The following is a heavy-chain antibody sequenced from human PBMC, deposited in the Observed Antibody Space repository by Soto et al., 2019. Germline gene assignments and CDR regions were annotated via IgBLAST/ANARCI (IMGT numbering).Heavy chain of an antibody. J-gene: IGHJ4*02. CDR3: ARGGGDFWSGYYLDY. CDR2: IYTSGST. D-gene: IGHD3-3*01. CDR1: GGSISSYY. Sequence: SETLSLTCTVSGGSISSYYWSWIRQPAGKGLEWIGRIYTSGSTNYNPSLKSRVTTSVDTSKNQFSLKLSSVTAADTAVYYCARGGGDFWSGYYLDYWGQGTLVTVSS. V-gene: IGHV4-4*07.